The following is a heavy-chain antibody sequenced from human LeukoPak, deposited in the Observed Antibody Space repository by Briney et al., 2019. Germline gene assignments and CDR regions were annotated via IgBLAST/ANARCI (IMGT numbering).Heavy chain of an antibody. CDR1: GFTFSDYY. Sequence: GGSLRLSCAASGFTFSDYYMSWIRQAPGKGLEWVSYISSSGSTIYYADSVKGRFTISRDNAKNPLYLQMNGLRAEDTAVYYCARAPSEKGAKGLYFDYWGQGTLVTVSS. V-gene: IGHV3-11*04. D-gene: IGHD1-26*01. CDR3: ARAPSEKGAKGLYFDY. CDR2: ISSSGSTI. J-gene: IGHJ4*02.